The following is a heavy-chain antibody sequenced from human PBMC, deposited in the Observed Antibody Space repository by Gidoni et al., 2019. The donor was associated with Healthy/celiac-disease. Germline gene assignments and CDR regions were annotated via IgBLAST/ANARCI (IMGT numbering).Heavy chain of an antibody. V-gene: IGHV4-34*01. CDR2: INRSGST. CDR3: ARGKSSIGVVDP. CDR1: GGSFSGYY. Sequence: QVQLQQWGAGLLKPSETLSLTCAVYGGSFSGYYWSWIRQPPGKGLEWIGEINRSGSTNYNPSLKSRVTISVDTSKNQFSLKLSSVTAADTAVYYCARGKSSIGVVDPWGQGTLVTVSS. J-gene: IGHJ5*02. D-gene: IGHD2-2*01.